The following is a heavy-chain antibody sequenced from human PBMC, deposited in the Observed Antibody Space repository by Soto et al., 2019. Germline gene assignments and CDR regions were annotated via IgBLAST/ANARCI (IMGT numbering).Heavy chain of an antibody. CDR2: IYPGDSDT. V-gene: IGHV5-51*01. J-gene: IGHJ3*02. CDR1: GYSFTSYW. D-gene: IGHD2-15*01. CDR3: ARGYCCGGSCPYGDAFDI. Sequence: PGESLKISCKGSGYSFTSYWIGWVRQMPGKGLEWMGIIYPGDSDTRYSPSFQGQVTISADKSISTAYLQWSSLKASDTAMYYCARGYCCGGSCPYGDAFDIWGQGTMVTVSS.